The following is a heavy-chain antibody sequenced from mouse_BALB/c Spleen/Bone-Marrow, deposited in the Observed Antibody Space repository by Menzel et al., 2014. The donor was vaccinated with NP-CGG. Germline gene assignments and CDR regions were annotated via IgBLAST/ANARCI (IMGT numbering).Heavy chain of an antibody. CDR3: GGGTVPAWFAY. CDR1: GFTFNTYA. Sequence: EVKLVESGGGLVQPKGSLKLSCAASGFTFNTYAVNWVRQAPGKGLEWVARIRIKNNNYATYYADSVKDRFTISRNDSQSMLYLQMNNLKTEDTAIYFCGGGTVPAWFAYWGQGTLVTVSS. D-gene: IGHD1-1*01. CDR2: IRIKNNNYAT. J-gene: IGHJ3*01. V-gene: IGHV10-1*02.